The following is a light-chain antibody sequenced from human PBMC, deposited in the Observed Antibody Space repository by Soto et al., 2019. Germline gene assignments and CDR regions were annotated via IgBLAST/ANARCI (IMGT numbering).Light chain of an antibody. CDR2: GAS. CDR3: EQYGSSPGT. V-gene: IGKV3-20*01. J-gene: IGKJ4*01. Sequence: EIVLTQSPGTLSLSPGERATLSCRASQSVSSSYLAWYQQKPDQAPRLLIYGASSRATGIPDRFSGSGSGAVFTLTISRLEPEDFAVYYCEQYGSSPGTFGGGTKVDIK. CDR1: QSVSSSY.